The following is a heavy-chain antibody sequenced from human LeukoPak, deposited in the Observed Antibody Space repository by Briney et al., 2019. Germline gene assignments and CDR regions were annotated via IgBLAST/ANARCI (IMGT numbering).Heavy chain of an antibody. CDR3: AKELYDFWSGYYPDKYYFDY. J-gene: IGHJ4*02. CDR1: GFTFSSYG. V-gene: IGHV3-30*18. D-gene: IGHD3-3*01. Sequence: GGSLRLSCAASGFTFSSYGMHWVREAPGKGLEWVAVISYDGSNKYYADSVKGRFTISRDNSKNTLYLQMNSLRAEDTAVYYCAKELYDFWSGYYPDKYYFDYWGQGTLVTVSS. CDR2: ISYDGSNK.